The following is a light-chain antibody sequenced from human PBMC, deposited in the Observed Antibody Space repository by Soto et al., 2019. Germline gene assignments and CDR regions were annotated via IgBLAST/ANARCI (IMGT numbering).Light chain of an antibody. J-gene: IGKJ1*01. CDR3: MQALHTRT. V-gene: IGKV2-28*01. CDR2: LGS. CDR1: QSRLHSNGNTY. Sequence: DIVVTQSPLSLPVTPGEPASISCKSSQSRLHSNGNTYLDWYLQKPGQSPQLLIYLGSNRASGVPDRFSGSGSRTDFTLHISRVEAEDVGVYYCMQALHTRTFGQGTKVEIK.